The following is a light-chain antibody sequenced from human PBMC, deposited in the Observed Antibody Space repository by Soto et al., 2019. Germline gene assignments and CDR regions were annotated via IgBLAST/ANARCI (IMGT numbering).Light chain of an antibody. CDR3: EQSYSAPRT. CDR1: QSINSY. Sequence: DIQMTQSPSSLSASVGDRVTITCRARQSINSYLHWYQQKPGKAPKLVIYAASSLQSEVPSTFSGIRSGTDCTLTIGSLQLEDFATYYCEQSYSAPRTFGQGTKVDSK. V-gene: IGKV1-39*01. CDR2: AAS. J-gene: IGKJ1*01.